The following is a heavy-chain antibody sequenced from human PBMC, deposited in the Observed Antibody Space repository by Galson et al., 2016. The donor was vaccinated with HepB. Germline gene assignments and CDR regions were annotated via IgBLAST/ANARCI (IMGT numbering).Heavy chain of an antibody. CDR2: IYWDDDK. CDR1: G. V-gene: IGHV2-5*02. D-gene: IGHD2-21*02. CDR3: AHLEIAYCGGDCYFNGYFQH. J-gene: IGHJ1*01. Sequence: GVAWIRQPPGKALEWLALIYWDDDKRYSPSLKSRLTISKDTSENQVVLTMTNMDPVDTDTYYCAHLEIAYCGGDCYFNGYFQHWGQGTLVTVSS.